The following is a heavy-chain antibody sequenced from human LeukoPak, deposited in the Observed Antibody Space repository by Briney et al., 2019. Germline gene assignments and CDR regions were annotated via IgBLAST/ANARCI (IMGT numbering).Heavy chain of an antibody. J-gene: IGHJ4*02. CDR3: ARVSGIAAVED. CDR2: IYYSGST. CDR1: GGSISSSSYY. D-gene: IGHD6-13*01. Sequence: RASETLSLTCTVSGGSISSSSYYWGWIRQPPGKGLEWIGSIYYSGSTYYNPSLKSRVTISVDTSKNQFSLKLSSVTAADTAVYYCARVSGIAAVEDWGQGTLVTVSS. V-gene: IGHV4-39*01.